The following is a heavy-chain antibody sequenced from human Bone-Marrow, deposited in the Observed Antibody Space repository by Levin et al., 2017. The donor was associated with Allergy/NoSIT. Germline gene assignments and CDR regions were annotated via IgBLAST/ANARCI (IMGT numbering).Heavy chain of an antibody. CDR3: ARASLSIAARRYYYYGMDV. D-gene: IGHD6-6*01. J-gene: IGHJ6*02. V-gene: IGHV3-21*01. CDR2: ISSSSSYI. Sequence: GGSLRLSCAASGFTFSSYSMNWVRQAPGKGLEWVSSISSSSSYIYYADSVKGRFTISRDNAKNSLYLQMNSLRAEDTAVYYCARASLSIAARRYYYYGMDVWGQGTTVTVSS. CDR1: GFTFSSYS.